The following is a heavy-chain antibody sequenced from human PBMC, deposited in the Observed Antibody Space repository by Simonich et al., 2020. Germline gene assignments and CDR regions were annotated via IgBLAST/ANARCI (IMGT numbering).Heavy chain of an antibody. D-gene: IGHD2-15*01. V-gene: IGHV3-30*07. J-gene: IGHJ3*02. CDR1: GFTFSSYA. Sequence: QVQLVESGGGVVQPGRSLRLSCAASGFTFSSYAMHWVRQAPGKGLEWVAVISYDGSNKDYADSVKGRFTISRDNSKNTLYLQMNSLRAEDTAVYYCAREGLLLDAFDIWGQGTMVTVSS. CDR2: ISYDGSNK. CDR3: AREGLLLDAFDI.